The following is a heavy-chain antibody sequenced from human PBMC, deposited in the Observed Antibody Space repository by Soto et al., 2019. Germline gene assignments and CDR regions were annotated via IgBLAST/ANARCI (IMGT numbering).Heavy chain of an antibody. CDR3: ARDPSSSPDCGGDCYSDWFDP. V-gene: IGHV3-30-3*01. D-gene: IGHD2-21*02. CDR2: ISYDGSNK. CDR1: GFTFSSYA. Sequence: HPGGSLRLSCAASGFTFSSYAMHWVRQAPGKGLEWVAVISYDGSNKYYADSAKGRFTISRDNSKNTLYLQLNSLRAEDTAVYYCARDPSSSPDCGGDCYSDWFDPWGQGTLVTVSS. J-gene: IGHJ5*02.